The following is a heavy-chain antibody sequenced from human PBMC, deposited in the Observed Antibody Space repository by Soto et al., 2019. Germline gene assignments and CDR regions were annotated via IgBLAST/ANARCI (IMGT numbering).Heavy chain of an antibody. CDR3: AKDRRAGGNYGFYSDF. CDR2: SSATGAGT. Sequence: PGGSLRLSCAASGFTFSSYGMTWVRQAPGKGLEWVSFSSATGAGTYYADSVKGRFTIARDNSKNTLYLQMTSLRADDTDVYYCAKDRRAGGNYGFYSDFWGQGALVTVSS. CDR1: GFTFSSYG. V-gene: IGHV3-23*01. J-gene: IGHJ4*02. D-gene: IGHD1-7*01.